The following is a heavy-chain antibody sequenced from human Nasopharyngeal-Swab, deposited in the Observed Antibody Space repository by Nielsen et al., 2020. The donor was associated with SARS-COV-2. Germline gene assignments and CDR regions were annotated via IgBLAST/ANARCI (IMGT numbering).Heavy chain of an antibody. J-gene: IGHJ4*02. Sequence: GESLKISCAASGFTFSSYAMHWVRQAPGKGLEWVAVISYDGSNKYYADSVKGRFTISRDNPENTLYLQMNTLRAEDTAVYYCANRRGGSWHPYCFDYWGQGTLVTVSS. CDR3: ANRRGGSWHPYCFDY. D-gene: IGHD6-13*01. V-gene: IGHV3-30-3*01. CDR1: GFTFSSYA. CDR2: ISYDGSNK.